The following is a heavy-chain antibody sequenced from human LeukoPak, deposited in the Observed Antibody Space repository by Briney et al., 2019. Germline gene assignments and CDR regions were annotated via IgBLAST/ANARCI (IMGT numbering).Heavy chain of an antibody. CDR3: ARDGPAQMVEFDF. V-gene: IGHV1-2*02. D-gene: IGHD3-10*01. J-gene: IGHJ4*02. CDR1: GYTFSGSGWY. Sequence: ASVRGSCKASGYTFSGSGWYLYWLRQAAGQWLECLGWIHPYNGDTAYAQKFQGRVAMTRDTSISTAYMELSRLRPDDTAVYYCARDGPAQMVEFDFWGQGTLVTVSS. CDR2: IHPYNGDT.